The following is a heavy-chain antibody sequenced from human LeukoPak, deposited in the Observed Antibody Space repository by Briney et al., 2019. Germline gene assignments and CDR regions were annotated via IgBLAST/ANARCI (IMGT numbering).Heavy chain of an antibody. J-gene: IGHJ6*02. D-gene: IGHD2-2*01. V-gene: IGHV3-23*01. Sequence: GGSLRLSCAASGFTFSSYAMSWVRQAPGKGLEWVSAISGSGGSTYYADSVKGRFTISRDNSKNTLYLQMNSLRAEDTAVYYCAKGLGYCSSTSCYGAYYYGMDVWGRGTTVTVSS. CDR1: GFTFSSYA. CDR3: AKGLGYCSSTSCYGAYYYGMDV. CDR2: ISGSGGST.